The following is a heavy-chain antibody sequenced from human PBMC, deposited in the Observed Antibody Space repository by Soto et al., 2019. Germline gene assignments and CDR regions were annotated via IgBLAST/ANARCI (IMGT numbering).Heavy chain of an antibody. J-gene: IGHJ4*02. CDR3: ARAPMVRGGYFDY. D-gene: IGHD3-10*01. CDR2: IYYSGRT. V-gene: IGHV4-30-4*01. Sequence: QVQLQESGPGLVKPSQTLSLTCTVSGGSISSGDYYWSWIRQPPGKGLEWIGYIYYSGRTYYNPSLKSRVTISVDTSKNQFSLKLSSVTAADTAVYYCARAPMVRGGYFDYWGQGTLVTVSS. CDR1: GGSISSGDYY.